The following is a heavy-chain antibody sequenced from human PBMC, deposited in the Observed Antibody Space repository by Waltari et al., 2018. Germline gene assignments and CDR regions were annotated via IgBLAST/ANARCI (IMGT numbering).Heavy chain of an antibody. CDR2: INDDGSTI. Sequence: EVHLVESGGGSVQPGGSLRRSCAASGFIFGNVWMHWVRQVPGKGLVWVYRINDDGSTISYADSVKGRFTISRDNAKNTLYLQMDSLRVEDTAVYYCTRTLVGPYPFENWGQGTLVTVSS. D-gene: IGHD1-26*01. J-gene: IGHJ4*02. CDR1: GFIFGNVW. V-gene: IGHV3-74*01. CDR3: TRTLVGPYPFEN.